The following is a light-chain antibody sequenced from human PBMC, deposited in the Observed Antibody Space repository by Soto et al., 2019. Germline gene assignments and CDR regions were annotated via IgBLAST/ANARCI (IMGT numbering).Light chain of an antibody. J-gene: IGKJ2*01. V-gene: IGKV3-20*01. CDR3: QQYGSSPPMYT. CDR1: QSVSSSY. CDR2: GAS. Sequence: EIVLTQSPGTLSLSPGERATLSCRASQSVSSSYLAWYQQKPGQAPRLLIYGASSRATGIPDRFSGSGSQTDYTLTSSRLEPEDFAVYYCQQYGSSPPMYTFGQGTKLEIK.